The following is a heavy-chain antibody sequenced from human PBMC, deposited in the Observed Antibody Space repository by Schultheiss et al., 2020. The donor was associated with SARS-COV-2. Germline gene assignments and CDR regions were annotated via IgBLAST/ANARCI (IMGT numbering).Heavy chain of an antibody. J-gene: IGHJ6*03. V-gene: IGHV4-39*07. CDR1: GDSITSTSSY. CDR2: VYYRGIS. Sequence: SETLSLTCTVSGDSITSTSSYWGWIRQPPGKGLEWIGTVYYRGISYYNSSLKSRVTISVDTSKNQFSLWLNSVTAADTAVYYCARFSIWAATYYYMDVWGTGTTVTVS. D-gene: IGHD3-16*01. CDR3: ARFSIWAATYYYMDV.